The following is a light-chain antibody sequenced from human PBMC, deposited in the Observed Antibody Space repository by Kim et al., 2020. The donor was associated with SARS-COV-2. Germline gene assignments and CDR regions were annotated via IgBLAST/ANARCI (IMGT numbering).Light chain of an antibody. CDR3: QQYHDWPRT. V-gene: IGKV3-15*01. CDR1: QTISTS. Sequence: VAPWERAPLSCRASQTISTSLAWYQQKPGQAPRLLIYGASTRATGIPARFSGSGSGTEFTLTITSLQSEGFAVYYCQQYHDWPRTFGQGTKVDIK. J-gene: IGKJ1*01. CDR2: GAS.